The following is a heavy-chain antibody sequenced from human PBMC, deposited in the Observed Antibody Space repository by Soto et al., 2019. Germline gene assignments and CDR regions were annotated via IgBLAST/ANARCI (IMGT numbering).Heavy chain of an antibody. CDR2: ISSSSSYT. CDR1: GFTFSDYY. V-gene: IGHV3-11*06. D-gene: IGHD3-3*01. CDR3: ARVVSYDFWSGYYNRPDYYFDY. J-gene: IGHJ4*02. Sequence: QVQLVESGGGLVKPGGSLRLSCAASGFTFSDYYMSWIRQAPGKGLEWVSYISSSSSYTNYADSVKGRFTISRDNAKNSLYLQMNSLRAEDTAVYYCARVVSYDFWSGYYNRPDYYFDYWGQGTLVTVSS.